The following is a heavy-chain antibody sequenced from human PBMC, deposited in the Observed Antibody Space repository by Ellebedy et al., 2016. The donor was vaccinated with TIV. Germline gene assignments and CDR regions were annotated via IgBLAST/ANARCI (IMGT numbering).Heavy chain of an antibody. V-gene: IGHV4-39*07. Sequence: MPSETLSLTCTVSGGSISSSSYYWGWIRQPPGKGLEWIGQISHSGSTVYSPSLRSRVIISVDKSRNQFSLTLSSVTAADTAVYYCASGYDYVWGSYRYGDYYFMDVWGKGTTVTVSS. D-gene: IGHD3-16*02. J-gene: IGHJ6*03. CDR2: ISHSGST. CDR3: ASGYDYVWGSYRYGDYYFMDV. CDR1: GGSISSSSYY.